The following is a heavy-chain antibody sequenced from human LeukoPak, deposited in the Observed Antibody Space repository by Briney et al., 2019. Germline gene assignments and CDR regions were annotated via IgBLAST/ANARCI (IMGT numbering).Heavy chain of an antibody. V-gene: IGHV3-74*01. CDR1: GFTFSSYW. CDR2: INSDGSST. CDR3: ARRIWAYYYDSSGPPEDY. J-gene: IGHJ4*02. D-gene: IGHD3-22*01. Sequence: GGSLRLSCAASGFTFSSYWMPWVRQAPGKGLVWVSRINSDGSSTTYADSVKGRFTISRDNAKNTLYLQMDSLRAEDTAVYYCARRIWAYYYDSSGPPEDYWGQGTLVTVSS.